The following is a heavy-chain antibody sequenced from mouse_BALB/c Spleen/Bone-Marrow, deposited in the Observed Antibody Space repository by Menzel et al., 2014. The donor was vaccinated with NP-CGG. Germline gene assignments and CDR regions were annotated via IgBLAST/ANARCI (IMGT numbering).Heavy chain of an antibody. Sequence: EVQGVESGGGLVKPGGSLKLSCAASGFTFSDFYMFWVRQTPEKRLEWVATIGDGVSYTYYPGSVKGRFTISRDNARNNLYLQMSSLKSEDTAMYYCARAPPYDFYTMDYWGQGTSVTVSS. J-gene: IGHJ4*01. V-gene: IGHV5-4*02. CDR1: GFTFSDFY. D-gene: IGHD2-13*01. CDR2: IGDGVSYT. CDR3: ARAPPYDFYTMDY.